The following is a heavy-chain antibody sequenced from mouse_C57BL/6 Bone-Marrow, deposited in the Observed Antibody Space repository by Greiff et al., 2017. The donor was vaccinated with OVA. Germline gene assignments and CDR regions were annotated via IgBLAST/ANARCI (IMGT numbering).Heavy chain of an antibody. J-gene: IGHJ1*03. CDR3: ARPEGRGYFDV. CDR2: ISSGSSTI. Sequence: EVKLVESGGGLVKPGGSLKLSCAASGFTFSDYGMHWVRQAPEKGLEWVAYISSGSSTIYYADTVKGRFTISRDNAKNTLFLQMTSLRSEDTAMYYCARPEGRGYFDVWGTGTTVTVSS. V-gene: IGHV5-17*01. D-gene: IGHD1-1*01. CDR1: GFTFSDYG.